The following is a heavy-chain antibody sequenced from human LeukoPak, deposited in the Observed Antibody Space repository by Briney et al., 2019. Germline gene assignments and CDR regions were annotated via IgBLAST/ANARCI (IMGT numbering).Heavy chain of an antibody. J-gene: IGHJ4*02. CDR1: GGSFSGYY. D-gene: IGHD6-13*01. V-gene: IGHV4-34*01. CDR2: INHSGST. Sequence: PSETLSLTCAVYGGSFSGYYWSWIRQPPGKGLEWIGEINHSGSTNYNPSLKSRVTLSVDTSKNQFSLKLTSVTAADTAVYARGLPSVAADPVGIAGVRRGYLNYWGQGTLVTVSS. CDR3: GLPSVAADPVGIAGVRRGYLNY.